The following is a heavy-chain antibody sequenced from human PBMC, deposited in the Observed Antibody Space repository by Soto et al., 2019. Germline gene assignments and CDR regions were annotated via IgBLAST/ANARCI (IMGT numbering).Heavy chain of an antibody. Sequence: QVQLQQWGAGLLKPSETLSLTCAVYGGSFSGYYWSWIRQPPGKGLEWIGEINHSGSTNYNPSLKSRVTISVDTSKNQFSLKLSSVTAADTAVYYCARGRFECGGSCYFLPPNWYFDLWGRGTLVTVSS. J-gene: IGHJ2*01. CDR2: INHSGST. CDR1: GGSFSGYY. D-gene: IGHD2-15*01. V-gene: IGHV4-34*01. CDR3: ARGRFECGGSCYFLPPNWYFDL.